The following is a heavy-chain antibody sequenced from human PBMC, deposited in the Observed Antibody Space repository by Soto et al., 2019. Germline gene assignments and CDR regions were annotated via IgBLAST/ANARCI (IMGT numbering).Heavy chain of an antibody. CDR1: GGSISSGGYS. J-gene: IGHJ2*01. Sequence: QLQLQESGLGLVKPSQTLSLTCAVSGGSISSGGYSWSWIRQPPGKGLEWIGYIYHSGSIYYNSSLKSRVTISVDRSKNQFSLKLSSVTAADTAVYYCARDPGLWGRGTLVTVSS. CDR2: IYHSGSI. V-gene: IGHV4-30-2*01. CDR3: ARDPGL.